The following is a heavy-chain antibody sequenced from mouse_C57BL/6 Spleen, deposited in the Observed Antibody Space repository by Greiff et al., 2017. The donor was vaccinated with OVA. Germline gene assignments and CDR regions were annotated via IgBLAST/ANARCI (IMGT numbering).Heavy chain of an antibody. D-gene: IGHD2-10*01. CDR2: INPYNGDT. V-gene: IGHV1-20*01. Sequence: EVKLMESGPELVKPGDSVKISCKASGYSFTGYFMNWVMQSHGKSLEWIGRINPYNGDTFYNQKFKGKATLTVDKSSSTAHMELRSLTSEDSAVYYCARSEAYPYAMDYWGQGTSVTVSS. J-gene: IGHJ4*01. CDR3: ARSEAYPYAMDY. CDR1: GYSFTGYF.